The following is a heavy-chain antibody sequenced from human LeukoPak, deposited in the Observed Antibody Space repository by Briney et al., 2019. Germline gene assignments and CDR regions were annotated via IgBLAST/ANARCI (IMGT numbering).Heavy chain of an antibody. CDR3: ARAIVRRFGLKYYFDY. Sequence: SETLSLTCAVYGGSFSGYYWSWIRRPPGKGLEWIGEINHSGSTNYNPSLKSRVTISVDTSKNQFSLKLSSVTAADTAVYYCARAIVRRFGLKYYFDYWGQGTLVTVSS. CDR1: GGSFSGYY. V-gene: IGHV4-34*01. CDR2: INHSGST. J-gene: IGHJ4*02. D-gene: IGHD3-10*01.